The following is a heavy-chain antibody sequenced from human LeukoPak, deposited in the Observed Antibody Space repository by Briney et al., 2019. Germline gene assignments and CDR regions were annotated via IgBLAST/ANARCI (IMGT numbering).Heavy chain of an antibody. V-gene: IGHV4-34*01. CDR1: GGSFSGYY. CDR3: ARGWWIGYYGSGSTLYFDY. D-gene: IGHD3-10*01. Sequence: TSETLSLTCAVYGGSFSGYYWSWIRQPPGKGLEWIGEINHSGSTNYNPSLKSRVTISVDTSKNQFSLKLSFVTAADTAVYYCARGWWIGYYGSGSTLYFDYWGQGTLVTVSS. J-gene: IGHJ4*02. CDR2: INHSGST.